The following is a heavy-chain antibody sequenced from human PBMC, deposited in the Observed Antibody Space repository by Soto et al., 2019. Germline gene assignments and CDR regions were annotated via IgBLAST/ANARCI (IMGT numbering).Heavy chain of an antibody. J-gene: IGHJ4*02. Sequence: QVQLVQSGAEMKSPGSSVKVSWKATGYIFIGSYLRWVRQPPGQGPVWMGSIYPATGDTDYAQTYQGRVILTWDTAIGTAYMELKWLTFDDTGMYYCARGPSEWGQGTLVTVSS. V-gene: IGHV1-2*02. CDR2: IYPATGDT. CDR3: ARGPSE. CDR1: GYIFIGSY.